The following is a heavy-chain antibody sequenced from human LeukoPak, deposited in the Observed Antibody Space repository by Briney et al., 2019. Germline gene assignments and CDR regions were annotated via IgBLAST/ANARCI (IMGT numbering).Heavy chain of an antibody. CDR3: ARGSQRKYDSSPRPFDY. V-gene: IGHV3-53*01. CDR2: IYIGGST. D-gene: IGHD3-22*01. CDR1: GFTVSSNY. Sequence: QPGGSLRLSCAASGFTVSSNYMSWVRQAPGKGLEWVSVIYIGGSTYYADSVKGRFTISRDNSRNTVYLQMNSLTAEDSAVYYCARGSQRKYDSSPRPFDYWGQGTLVTVSS. J-gene: IGHJ4*02.